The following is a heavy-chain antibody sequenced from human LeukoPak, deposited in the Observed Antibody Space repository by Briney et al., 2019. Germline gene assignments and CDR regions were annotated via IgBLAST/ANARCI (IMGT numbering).Heavy chain of an antibody. CDR2: ISYDGRNK. V-gene: IGHV3-30*01. Sequence: QPGGSLRLSCAASGFTLSSYAMHWVRQAPGKGLEWVAIISYDGRNKNYADSVKGRFTISRDNSKNTLYLQMNSPRPEDTAVYYCARVGEAKVGATTGEFDYWGQGTLVTVSS. CDR1: GFTLSSYA. J-gene: IGHJ4*02. D-gene: IGHD1-26*01. CDR3: ARVGEAKVGATTGEFDY.